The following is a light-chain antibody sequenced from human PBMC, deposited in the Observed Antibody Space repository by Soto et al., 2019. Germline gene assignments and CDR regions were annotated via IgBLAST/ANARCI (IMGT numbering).Light chain of an antibody. CDR1: QAIRND. CDR2: AAS. CDR3: LQDYNYPLT. V-gene: IGKV1-6*01. J-gene: IGKJ1*01. Sequence: AIQMTQSPSSLSASVGDRVTITCRASQAIRNDLGWYQQKPGKAPKLLIYAASSLQSGVPSRFSGSGSGTDFALTISSLQPEDFATYDCLQDYNYPLTFGQGTKVEIK.